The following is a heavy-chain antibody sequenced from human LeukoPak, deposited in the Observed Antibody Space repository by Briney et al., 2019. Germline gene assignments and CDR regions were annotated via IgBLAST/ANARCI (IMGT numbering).Heavy chain of an antibody. CDR3: AHALGRGYSYGYRTDY. V-gene: IGHV3-23*01. D-gene: IGHD5-18*01. CDR2: ISGGGGST. CDR1: GFTFSSYA. Sequence: GGSLRLSCAASGFTFSSYAMSWVRQAPGKGLEWVSAISGGGGSTYYADSVKGRFTISRDNSKNTLYLQMNSLRAEDTAVYYCAHALGRGYSYGYRTDYWGQGTLVTVSS. J-gene: IGHJ4*02.